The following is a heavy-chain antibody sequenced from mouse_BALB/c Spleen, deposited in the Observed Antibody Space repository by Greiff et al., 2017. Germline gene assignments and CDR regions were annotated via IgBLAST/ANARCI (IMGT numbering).Heavy chain of an antibody. CDR1: GFTFSSFG. CDR2: ISSGSSTI. Sequence: EVQGVESGGGLVQPGGSRKLSCAASGFTFSSFGMHWVRQAPEKGLEWVAYISSGSSTIYYADTVKGRFTISRDNPKNTLFLQMTSLRSEDTAMYYCAREGTTYWYFDVWGAGTTVTVSS. J-gene: IGHJ1*01. D-gene: IGHD2-14*01. V-gene: IGHV5-17*02. CDR3: AREGTTYWYFDV.